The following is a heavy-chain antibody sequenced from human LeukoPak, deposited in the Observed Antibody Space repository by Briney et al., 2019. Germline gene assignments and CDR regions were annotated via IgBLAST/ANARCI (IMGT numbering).Heavy chain of an antibody. CDR3: ARDSSYCSGGVCFDVFDI. CDR2: IKRDGSDT. V-gene: IGHV3-7*01. J-gene: IGHJ3*02. Sequence: PGGSLRLSCAASGFTFSSYWMTWVRQAPGRGLEWVANIKRDGSDTHYLDSLKGRFTISRDNAKSSLSLQMNSLRAEDTAVYYCARDSSYCSGGVCFDVFDIWAKGQWSSSLQ. D-gene: IGHD2-8*02. CDR1: GFTFSSYW.